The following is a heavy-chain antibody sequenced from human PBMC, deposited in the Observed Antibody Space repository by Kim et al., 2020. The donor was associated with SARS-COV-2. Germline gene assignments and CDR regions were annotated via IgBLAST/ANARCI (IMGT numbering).Heavy chain of an antibody. Sequence: YSQKCQGRVTITRDTSASTAYMELSSLRSEDTAVYYCARDLSIAVAHFDYWGQGTLVTVSS. J-gene: IGHJ4*02. V-gene: IGHV1-3*01. CDR3: ARDLSIAVAHFDY. D-gene: IGHD6-19*01.